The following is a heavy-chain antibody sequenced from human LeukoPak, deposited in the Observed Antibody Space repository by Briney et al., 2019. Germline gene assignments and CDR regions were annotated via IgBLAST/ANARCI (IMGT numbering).Heavy chain of an antibody. D-gene: IGHD5-18*01. CDR2: ISYDGSNK. CDR1: GFTFSGYA. CDR3: ARDRGIQLWTPIFDY. V-gene: IGHV3-30*04. J-gene: IGHJ4*02. Sequence: GRSLRLSCAASGFTFSGYAMHWVRQAPGKGLEWVAVISYDGSNKYYADSVKGRFTISRDNSKNTLYLQMNSLRAEDTAVYYCARDRGIQLWTPIFDYWGQGTLVTVSS.